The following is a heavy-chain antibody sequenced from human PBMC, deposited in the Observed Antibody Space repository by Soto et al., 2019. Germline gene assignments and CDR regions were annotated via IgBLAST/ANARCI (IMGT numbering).Heavy chain of an antibody. CDR1: GGSINSYW. Sequence: SETLSLTCSVSGGSINSYWWSWIRQPAGKGLEWIGRVYSSGTTDYNPSLNSRATLSVETSKNQFSLKLSSVTAADTAVYYCARDIGSYAYGEGYWGQGIQVTVFS. V-gene: IGHV4-4*07. J-gene: IGHJ4*02. D-gene: IGHD3-10*01. CDR2: VYSSGTT. CDR3: ARDIGSYAYGEGY.